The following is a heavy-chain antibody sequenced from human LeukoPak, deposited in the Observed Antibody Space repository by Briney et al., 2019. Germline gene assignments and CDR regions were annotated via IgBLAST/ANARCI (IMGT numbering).Heavy chain of an antibody. J-gene: IGHJ4*02. V-gene: IGHV3-53*01. CDR3: AREIIQLPGYFDY. Sequence: GGSLRLSCAASGFTVSSNYMRWVRQAPGRGLEWVSVIYSGGSKYSQDSVKGRFTISRDNSENTLYLQMNSLRAEDAAVYYCAREIIQLPGYFDYWGQGTLVTVSS. D-gene: IGHD5-18*01. CDR2: IYSGGSK. CDR1: GFTVSSNY.